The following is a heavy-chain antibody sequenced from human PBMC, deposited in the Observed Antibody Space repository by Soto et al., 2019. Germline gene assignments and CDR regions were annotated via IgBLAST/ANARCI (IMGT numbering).Heavy chain of an antibody. J-gene: IGHJ6*02. V-gene: IGHV3-23*01. CDR3: AXGXIXXLTGYHRGRRYYGMDV. D-gene: IGHD3-9*01. CDR2: ISGSGGST. CDR1: GFTFSSYA. Sequence: GGSLRLSCAASGFTFSSYAMSWVRQAPGKGLKWVSAISGSGGSTYYADSVKGRFTISRDNSKNTLYLQMNSLRAEDTAVYYCAXGXIXXLTGYHRGRRYYGMDVWGQGXXVTV.